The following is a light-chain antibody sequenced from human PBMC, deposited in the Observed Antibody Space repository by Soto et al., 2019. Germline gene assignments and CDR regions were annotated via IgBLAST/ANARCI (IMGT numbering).Light chain of an antibody. J-gene: IGLJ1*01. CDR3: CSYAGSYTYV. CDR1: SSDVGSYNY. V-gene: IGLV2-11*01. Sequence: QSALTQVRSVSGSPGQSVTISCTGTSSDVGSYNYVSWYQQHPGKAPKLMIYDVSKRPSGVPDRFSGSKSGNTASLTISGLQAEDEADYYCCSYAGSYTYVFGTGTKLPS. CDR2: DVS.